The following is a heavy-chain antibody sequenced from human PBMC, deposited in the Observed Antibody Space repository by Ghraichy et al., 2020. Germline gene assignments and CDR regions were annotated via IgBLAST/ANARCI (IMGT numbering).Heavy chain of an antibody. V-gene: IGHV4-59*01. CDR1: GGSISSYY. Sequence: SETLSLTCTVSGGSISSYYWSWIRQPPGKGLEWIGYIYYSGSTNYNPSLKSRVTISVDTSKNQFSLKLSSVTAADTAVYYCASTYYDSSGYYSLGGWKGPVDYWGQGTLVTVSS. CDR3: ASTYYDSSGYYSLGGWKGPVDY. J-gene: IGHJ4*02. CDR2: IYYSGST. D-gene: IGHD3-22*01.